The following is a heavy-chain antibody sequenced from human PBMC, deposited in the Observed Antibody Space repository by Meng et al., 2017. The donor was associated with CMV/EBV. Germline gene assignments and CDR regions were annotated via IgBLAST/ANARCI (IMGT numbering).Heavy chain of an antibody. V-gene: IGHV4-34*01. D-gene: IGHD5-18*01. CDR1: GGSFSGYY. J-gene: IGHJ4*02. CDR2: INHSGST. CDR3: ARVGYSYGYYFDY. Sequence: QVQLQQWGAGLLKPSETLSPTCAVYGGSFSGYYWSWIRQPPGKGLEWIGEINHSGSTNYNPSLKSRVTISVDTSKNQFSLKLSSVTAADTAVYYCARVGYSYGYYFDYWGQGTLVTVDS.